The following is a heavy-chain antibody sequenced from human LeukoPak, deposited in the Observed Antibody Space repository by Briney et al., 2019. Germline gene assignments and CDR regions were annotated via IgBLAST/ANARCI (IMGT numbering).Heavy chain of an antibody. J-gene: IGHJ4*02. D-gene: IGHD3-16*01. CDR3: ARDLGGGGIFDY. Sequence: GSLRLSCAASGFTFSSYSMNWVRQAPGKGLEWVSSISSSSSYIYYADSVRGRFTISRDNAKNSLYLQMNSRRAEDTAVYYCARDLGGGGIFDYWGQGTLVTVSS. V-gene: IGHV3-21*01. CDR1: GFTFSSYS. CDR2: ISSSSSYI.